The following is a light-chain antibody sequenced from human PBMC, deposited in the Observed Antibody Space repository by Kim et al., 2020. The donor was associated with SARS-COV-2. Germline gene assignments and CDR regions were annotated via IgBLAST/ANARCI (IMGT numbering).Light chain of an antibody. CDR1: QSVLYSSNNKNY. Sequence: DIVMTQSPDSLTVSLGEGATINCKSSQSVLYSSNNKNYLAWYQQKPGQPPKLLIYWASTRESGVPDRFSGSGSGTDFTLTISSLQAEDVEIYYCQQYYTIPPTFGQGTKLEI. V-gene: IGKV4-1*01. CDR2: WAS. CDR3: QQYYTIPPT. J-gene: IGKJ2*01.